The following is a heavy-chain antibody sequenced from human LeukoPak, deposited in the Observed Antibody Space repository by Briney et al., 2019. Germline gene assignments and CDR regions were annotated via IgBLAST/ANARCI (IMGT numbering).Heavy chain of an antibody. Sequence: GGSLRLSCAASGFTFSSYSMNWVRQAPGKGLEWVSSISDRSSYIYYADSVKGRFTISRDNAKNSLYLQMNSLRAEDTAVYYCARGGYYYDSSGYYDFDYWGQGTLVTVSS. CDR1: GFTFSSYS. V-gene: IGHV3-21*01. CDR2: ISDRSSYI. J-gene: IGHJ4*02. CDR3: ARGGYYYDSSGYYDFDY. D-gene: IGHD3-22*01.